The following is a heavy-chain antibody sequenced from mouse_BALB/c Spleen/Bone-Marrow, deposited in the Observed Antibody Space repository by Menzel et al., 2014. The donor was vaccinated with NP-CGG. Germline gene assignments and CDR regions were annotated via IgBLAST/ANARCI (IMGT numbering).Heavy chain of an antibody. CDR2: ISNLAYSI. Sequence: EVQGVESGGGLVQPGGSRKLSCAASGFTFSDYGMAWVRQAPGKGPEWGAFISNLAYSIYYADTVTGRFTISRENAKNTLYLEMSSLRFEDTAMYYCTRDRGYDGGYYFDYWGQGTTLTVSS. J-gene: IGHJ2*01. CDR3: TRDRGYDGGYYFDY. V-gene: IGHV5-15*02. D-gene: IGHD2-2*01. CDR1: GFTFSDYG.